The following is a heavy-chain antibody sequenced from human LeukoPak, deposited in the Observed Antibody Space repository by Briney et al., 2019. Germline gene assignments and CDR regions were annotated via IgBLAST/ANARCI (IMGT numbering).Heavy chain of an antibody. D-gene: IGHD4-23*01. V-gene: IGHV3-21*01. CDR1: GFTFSSYS. CDR3: ARALIDGNTPFDY. J-gene: IGHJ4*02. Sequence: GGSLRLSCAASGFTFSSYSMNWVRQAPGKGLELGSSISSSSSYIYYADSVKGRFTISRDNAKHSLYLQMNSLRAEDTAVYYCARALIDGNTPFDYWGQGTLVTVSS. CDR2: ISSSSSYI.